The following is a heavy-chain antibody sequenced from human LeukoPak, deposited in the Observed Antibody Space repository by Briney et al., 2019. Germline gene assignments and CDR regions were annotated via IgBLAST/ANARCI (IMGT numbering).Heavy chain of an antibody. Sequence: SETLSLTCTVSGGSISSGGYYWSWIRQHPGKGLEWIGYIYYSGSTYYNPSLKRRVTISVDTSKNQFSLKLRSVTAADTAVYYCARSRYYDFWSGYWGFDYWGQGTLVTVSS. D-gene: IGHD3-3*01. J-gene: IGHJ4*02. CDR3: ARSRYYDFWSGYWGFDY. CDR1: GGSISSGGYY. V-gene: IGHV4-31*03. CDR2: IYYSGST.